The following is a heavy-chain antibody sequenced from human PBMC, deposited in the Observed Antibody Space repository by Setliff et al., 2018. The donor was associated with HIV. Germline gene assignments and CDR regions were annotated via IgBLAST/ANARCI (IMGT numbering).Heavy chain of an antibody. CDR2: IFPGDSDI. CDR3: ARRRLAYDSWSYRGNWFFDL. D-gene: IGHD3-10*01. J-gene: IGHJ2*01. Sequence: GESLKISCKGSGYDFRLSWIAWVRQVSGQGLEWVGHIFPGDSDIKYSPSFEGRVTISADTSIDTAYIHWSNLRTSDTAIYYCARRRLAYDSWSYRGNWFFDLWGRGTLVTVSS. V-gene: IGHV5-51*01. CDR1: GYDFRLSW.